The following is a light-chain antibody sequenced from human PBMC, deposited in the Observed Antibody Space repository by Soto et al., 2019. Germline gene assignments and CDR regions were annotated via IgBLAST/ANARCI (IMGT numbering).Light chain of an antibody. CDR3: AAWDDSLSHVV. V-gene: IGLV1-36*01. Sequence: QAVVTQPPSVSEAPRQRVTISCSGSSSNIGNNAVNWYQQLPGKAPKLLIYYDDLLPSGVSDRFSGSKSSTSASLAISGLQSEDEADYYCAAWDDSLSHVVFGGGTKVTVL. CDR1: SSNIGNNA. CDR2: YDD. J-gene: IGLJ2*01.